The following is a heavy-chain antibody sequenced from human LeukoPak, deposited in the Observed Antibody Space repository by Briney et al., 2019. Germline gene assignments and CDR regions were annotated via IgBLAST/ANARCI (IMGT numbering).Heavy chain of an antibody. CDR2: INPNSGDT. Sequence: ASVKVSCKASGYTFTGYYIHWVRQAPGQGLEWMGWINPNSGDTNYAQNFQGRVTLTRDTSISTAYMELSRLRSDDTAVYYCARDGAFDVWGQGTMVTVSS. J-gene: IGHJ3*01. CDR3: ARDGAFDV. V-gene: IGHV1-2*02. CDR1: GYTFTGYY.